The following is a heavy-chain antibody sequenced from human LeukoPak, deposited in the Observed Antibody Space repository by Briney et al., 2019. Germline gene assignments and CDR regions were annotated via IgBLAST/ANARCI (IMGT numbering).Heavy chain of an antibody. V-gene: IGHV4-34*01. Sequence: PSETLSLTSAVYGGSFNGYYWSWIRQPPGKGLEWIGEINHSGSTNYNPSLKSRVTISVDTSKNQFSLKLSSVTAADTAVYYCARGRGYYGSGIRFDPWGQGTLVTVSS. CDR2: INHSGST. CDR3: ARGRGYYGSGIRFDP. CDR1: GGSFNGYY. J-gene: IGHJ5*02. D-gene: IGHD3-10*01.